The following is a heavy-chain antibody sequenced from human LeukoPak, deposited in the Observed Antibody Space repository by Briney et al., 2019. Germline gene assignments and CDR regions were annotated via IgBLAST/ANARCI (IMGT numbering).Heavy chain of an antibody. CDR2: INHSGST. CDR3: ARGSYSSGWYVGGGFDY. J-gene: IGHJ4*02. D-gene: IGHD6-19*01. V-gene: IGHV4-34*01. CDR1: GGSFSGYY. Sequence: PSETLSLTCAVYGGSFSGYYWSWIRQPPGKGLEWIGEINHSGSTNYNPSLKSRVTISVDTSKNQFSLKLSSVTAADTAVYYCARGSYSSGWYVGGGFDYWGQGTLVTVSS.